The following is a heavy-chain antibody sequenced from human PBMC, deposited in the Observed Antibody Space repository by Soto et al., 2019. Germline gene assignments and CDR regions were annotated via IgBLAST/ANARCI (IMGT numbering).Heavy chain of an antibody. Sequence: PSETLSLTCTVSGGSISSSSYYWGWIRQPPGKGLEWIGSIYYSGSTYYNPSLKSRVTISVDTSKNQFSLKLSSVTAADTAVYYCARHRKDIVLVVYALNWFDPWGQGTLVTVSS. J-gene: IGHJ5*02. V-gene: IGHV4-39*01. CDR1: GGSISSSSYY. CDR2: IYYSGST. CDR3: ARHRKDIVLVVYALNWFDP. D-gene: IGHD2-8*01.